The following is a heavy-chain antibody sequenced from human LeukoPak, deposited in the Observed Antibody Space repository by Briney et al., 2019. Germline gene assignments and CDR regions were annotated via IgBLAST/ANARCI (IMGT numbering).Heavy chain of an antibody. D-gene: IGHD2-15*01. CDR3: AADIVVLVAPPTN. Sequence: ASVKVSCKASGYTFTSYGISWVRQAPGQGLEWMGWISAYNGETNYAQKFQGRVTMTEDTSTDTAYMELSSLRSEDTAVYYCAADIVVLVAPPTNWGQGTLVTVSS. CDR1: GYTFTSYG. CDR2: ISAYNGET. J-gene: IGHJ4*02. V-gene: IGHV1-18*01.